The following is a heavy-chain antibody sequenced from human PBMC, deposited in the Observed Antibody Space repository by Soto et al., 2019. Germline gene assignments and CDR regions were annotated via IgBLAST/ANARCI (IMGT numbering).Heavy chain of an antibody. Sequence: EVQLVESGGGLVQPGGSLRLSCAASGFTFSSCDMSWVRQAPGRGLEWVSYISKSESPIYYADSVKGRFTISRDNARNALYLQMNSLRDDDTAVYYCARGFSYASLGYWGQGTRITVSS. CDR3: ARGFSYASLGY. CDR1: GFTFSSCD. V-gene: IGHV3-48*02. D-gene: IGHD5-18*01. CDR2: ISKSESPI. J-gene: IGHJ4*02.